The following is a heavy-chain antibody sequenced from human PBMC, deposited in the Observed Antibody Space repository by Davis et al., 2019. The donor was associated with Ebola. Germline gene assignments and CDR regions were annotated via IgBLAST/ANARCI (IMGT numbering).Heavy chain of an antibody. V-gene: IGHV1-2*02. D-gene: IGHD5-12*01. CDR2: INPNSGGT. CDR3: ARDQGGNGYDYQTFDY. CDR1: GYTFTGYY. J-gene: IGHJ4*02. Sequence: ASVKVSCKASGYTFTGYYMHWVRQAPGQGLEWMGWINPNSGGTNYAQKLQGRVTMTTDTSTSTAYMELRSLRSDDTAVYYCARDQGGNGYDYQTFDYWGQGTLVTVSS.